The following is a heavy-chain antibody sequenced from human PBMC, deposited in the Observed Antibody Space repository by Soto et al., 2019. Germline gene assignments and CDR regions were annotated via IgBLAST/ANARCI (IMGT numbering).Heavy chain of an antibody. J-gene: IGHJ5*02. Sequence: GGSLRLSCAASGFSFRDYYMSWIRQAPGKGLEWISYISGSGNTIYYADSVKGRFIISRDNAKNSLFLQMNSLRADDTAVYYCARDRLPMVVVVMGWFDPWGQGTLVTVSS. CDR3: ARDRLPMVVVVMGWFDP. V-gene: IGHV3-11*01. CDR2: ISGSGNTI. CDR1: GFSFRDYY. D-gene: IGHD3-22*01.